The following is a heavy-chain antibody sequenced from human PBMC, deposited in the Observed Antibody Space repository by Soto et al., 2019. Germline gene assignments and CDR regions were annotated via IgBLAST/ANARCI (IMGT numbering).Heavy chain of an antibody. Sequence: GGSLRLSCAASGFTFSSYGMHWVRQAPGKGLEWVSSISSSSSYIYYADSVKGRFTISRDNAKNSLYLQMNSLRAEDTAVYYCARDYYDILTGYFDGMDVWGQGTTVTVSS. J-gene: IGHJ6*02. V-gene: IGHV3-21*01. CDR3: ARDYYDILTGYFDGMDV. D-gene: IGHD3-9*01. CDR1: GFTFSSYG. CDR2: ISSSSSYI.